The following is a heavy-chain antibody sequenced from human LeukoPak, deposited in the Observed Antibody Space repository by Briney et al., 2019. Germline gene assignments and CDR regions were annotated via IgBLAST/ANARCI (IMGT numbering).Heavy chain of an antibody. Sequence: GGSLRLSCAASGFTFSSYWMSWVRQAPGKGLEWEANIKQDGSEKYYVDSVKGRFTISRDNAKNSLYLQMNSLRAEDTAVYYCAREVRGYSGYEDYYYMDVWGKGTTVTVSS. CDR3: AREVRGYSGYEDYYYMDV. J-gene: IGHJ6*03. CDR2: IKQDGSEK. V-gene: IGHV3-7*01. D-gene: IGHD5-12*01. CDR1: GFTFSSYW.